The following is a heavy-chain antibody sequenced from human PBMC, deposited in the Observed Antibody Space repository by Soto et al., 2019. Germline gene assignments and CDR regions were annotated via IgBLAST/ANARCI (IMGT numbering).Heavy chain of an antibody. CDR1: GYSFTKYW. CDR2: IYPDESDT. J-gene: IGHJ6*02. V-gene: IGHV5-51*01. CDR3: VRMGFSGGGYLSYYYYGMDI. D-gene: IGHD5-12*01. Sequence: GESLKISCKGSGYSFTKYWIGWVRQMPGKGLEWMAIIYPDESDTKYSPSFQGQVTISADNSISTTYLQWSSLKASDTDMNYCVRMGFSGGGYLSYYYYGMDIWGQGTTVTVSS.